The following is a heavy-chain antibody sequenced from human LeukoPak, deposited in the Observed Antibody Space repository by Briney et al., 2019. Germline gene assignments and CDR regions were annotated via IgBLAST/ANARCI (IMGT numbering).Heavy chain of an antibody. CDR2: VYHSGST. J-gene: IGHJ5*02. CDR3: ARGRPLNWFDP. V-gene: IGHV4-4*02. Sequence: SETLSLTCAVSGDSISTNHWWSWVRQPPGKGLEWIGEVYHSGSTNYNPSLKSRVTISVDRSKNQFSLKLSSVTAADTAVYYCARGRPLNWFDPWGREPWSPSPQ. CDR1: GDSISTNHW.